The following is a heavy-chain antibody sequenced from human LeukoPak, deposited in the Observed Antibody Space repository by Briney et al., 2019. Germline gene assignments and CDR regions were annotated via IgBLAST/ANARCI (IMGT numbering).Heavy chain of an antibody. D-gene: IGHD3-10*01. V-gene: IGHV5-51*01. Sequence: GESLKISCKGSGYSFTSYWIGWVRQMPVKGLEWMGIIYPGDSDTRYSPSFQGQVTISADKSISTAYLQWSSLKASDTAMYYCARHSHYGSGSYYGLSWGQGTLVTVSS. CDR2: IYPGDSDT. CDR1: GYSFTSYW. CDR3: ARHSHYGSGSYYGLS. J-gene: IGHJ4*02.